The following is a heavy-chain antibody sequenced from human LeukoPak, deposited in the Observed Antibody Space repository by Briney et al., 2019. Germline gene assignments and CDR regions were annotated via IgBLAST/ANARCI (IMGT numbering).Heavy chain of an antibody. CDR3: AVALELYGSGSYNGMDV. CDR2: IIPIFGTA. CDR1: GGTFSSYA. Sequence: GASVKVSCKASGGTFSSYAISWVRQAPGQGLEWMGGIIPIFGTANYAQKFQGRVTITADESTSTAYMELSSLRSEDTAVYYCAVALELYGSGSYNGMDVWGKGTTVTVSS. D-gene: IGHD3-10*01. V-gene: IGHV1-69*13. J-gene: IGHJ6*04.